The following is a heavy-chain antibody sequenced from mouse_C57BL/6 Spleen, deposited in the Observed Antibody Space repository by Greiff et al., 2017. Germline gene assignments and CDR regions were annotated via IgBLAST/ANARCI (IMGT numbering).Heavy chain of an antibody. D-gene: IGHD2-5*01. CDR1: GYTFTDYY. CDR3: ARGGYSNFDD. Sequence: VQLQQSGPELVKPGASVKISCKASGYTFTDYYMNWVKQSHGKSLEWIGDINPNNGGTSYNQKFKGKATLTVDKSSSTAYMELRSLTSEASAVYYWARGGYSNFDDWGQGTTLTVSS. J-gene: IGHJ2*01. CDR2: INPNNGGT. V-gene: IGHV1-26*01.